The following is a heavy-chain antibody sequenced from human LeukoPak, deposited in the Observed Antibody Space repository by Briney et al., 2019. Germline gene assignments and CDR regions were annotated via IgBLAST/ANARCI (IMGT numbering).Heavy chain of an antibody. J-gene: IGHJ5*02. D-gene: IGHD3-22*01. CDR1: GGSISSGGYS. CDR3: ARDREHDSSVHWFDP. V-gene: IGHV4-61*08. CDR2: IYYSGST. Sequence: SQTLSLTCAVSGGSISSGGYSWSWIRQPPGKGLEWIGYIYYSGSTNYNPSLKSRVTISVDTSKNQFSLKLSSVTAADTAAYYCARDREHDSSVHWFDPWGQGTLVTVSS.